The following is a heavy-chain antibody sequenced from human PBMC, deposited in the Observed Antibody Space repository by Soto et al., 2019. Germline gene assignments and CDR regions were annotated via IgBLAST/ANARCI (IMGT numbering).Heavy chain of an antibody. CDR1: GFTFSDYG. J-gene: IGHJ4*02. Sequence: GGSLRLSCAVSGFTFSDYGMHWVRQAPGKRLEWVAVVSYDGSYKYYADSVKGRFTVSRDLSGNTLFLQMNSLRLEDTAVYFCAKEMYPRTVLDSSSPWGDYWGQGTLVTVSS. CDR2: VSYDGSYK. D-gene: IGHD6-6*01. V-gene: IGHV3-30*18. CDR3: AKEMYPRTVLDSSSPWGDY.